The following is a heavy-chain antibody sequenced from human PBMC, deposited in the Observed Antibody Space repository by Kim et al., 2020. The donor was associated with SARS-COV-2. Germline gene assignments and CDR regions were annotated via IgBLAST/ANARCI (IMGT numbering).Heavy chain of an antibody. CDR3: ARARNDYGDYGEIDY. V-gene: IGHV4-59*01. D-gene: IGHD4-17*01. CDR1: GGSISSYY. Sequence: SETLSLTCTVSGGSISSYYWSWIRQPPGKGLEWIGYIYYSGSTNYNPSLKSRVTISVDTSKNQFSLKLSSVTAADTAVYYCARARNDYGDYGEIDYWGQGTLVTVSS. CDR2: IYYSGST. J-gene: IGHJ4*02.